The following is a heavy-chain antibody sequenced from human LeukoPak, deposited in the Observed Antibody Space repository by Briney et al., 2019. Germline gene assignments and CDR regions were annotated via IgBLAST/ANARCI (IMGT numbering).Heavy chain of an antibody. CDR2: SNDSGSTM. CDR1: GFTFSSYE. V-gene: IGHV3-48*03. J-gene: IGHJ2*01. CDR3: ARDPPRVAGTGRYFDL. D-gene: IGHD1-14*01. Sequence: GGSLRLSCAASGFTFSSYEMNWVRQAPGKGLEWVSYSNDSGSTMYYADSVKGRFTISRDNAKNSLYLQMNSLRVEDTAVYYCARDPPRVAGTGRYFDLWGRGTLVTVSS.